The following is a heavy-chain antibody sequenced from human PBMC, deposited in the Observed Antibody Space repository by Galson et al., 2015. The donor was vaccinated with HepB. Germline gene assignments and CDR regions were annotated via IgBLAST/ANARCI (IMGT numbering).Heavy chain of an antibody. CDR1: GYTLTELS. D-gene: IGHD1-26*01. V-gene: IGHV1-24*01. Sequence: SVKVSCKVSGYTLTELSMHWVRQAPGKGLEWMGGFDPEDGETIYAQKFQGRVTMTEDTSTDTAYMELSRLRSDDTAVYYCAREQWELPPCFDYCRQGTLVTVSS. CDR2: FDPEDGET. J-gene: IGHJ4*02. CDR3: AREQWELPPCFDY.